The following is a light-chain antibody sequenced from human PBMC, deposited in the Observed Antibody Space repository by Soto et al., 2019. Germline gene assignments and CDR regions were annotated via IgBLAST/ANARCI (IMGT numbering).Light chain of an antibody. Sequence: QPVLTQPPSVSGAPGQRVTISCTGSSSNIGAGYDVHWYQQLPGTAPKLLIYGNSNRPSGVPDRFSGSKSVTSASLAITGLKAEEEADYYCQSYDSSLSRVFGGGTKLTVL. CDR2: GNS. CDR3: QSYDSSLSRV. CDR1: SSNIGAGYD. V-gene: IGLV1-40*01. J-gene: IGLJ2*01.